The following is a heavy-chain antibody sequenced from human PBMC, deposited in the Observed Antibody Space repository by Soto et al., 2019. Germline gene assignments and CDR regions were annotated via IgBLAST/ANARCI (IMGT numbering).Heavy chain of an antibody. V-gene: IGHV3-30*18. CDR3: AKGHPGIAVAATSNYYYGMDV. J-gene: IGHJ6*02. CDR1: GFTFSSYG. Sequence: PGGSLRLSCAASGFTFSSYGMHWVRQAPGKGLEWVAVISYDGSNKYYADSVKGRFTISRDNSKNTLYLQMNSLRAEDTAVYYCAKGHPGIAVAATSNYYYGMDVWGQGTTVTVSS. D-gene: IGHD6-19*01. CDR2: ISYDGSNK.